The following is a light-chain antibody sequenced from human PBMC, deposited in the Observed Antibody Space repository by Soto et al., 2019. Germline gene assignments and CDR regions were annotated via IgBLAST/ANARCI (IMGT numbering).Light chain of an antibody. V-gene: IGKV1-5*03. CDR1: QSIRSW. J-gene: IGKJ1*01. CDR2: QAS. Sequence: DIQLTQSPSTLSASVGDRVTITCRASQSIRSWLAWHQQKPGKAPKLLIYQASTLEGGVPSRFSGTGSGTEFTLTISSLQPDDFATYYCQHSLTFGQGTKVEIK. CDR3: QHSLT.